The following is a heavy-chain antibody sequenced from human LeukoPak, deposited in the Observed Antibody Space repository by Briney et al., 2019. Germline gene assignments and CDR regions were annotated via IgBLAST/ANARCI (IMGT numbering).Heavy chain of an antibody. CDR1: GGSFSGYY. V-gene: IGHV4-34*01. CDR2: INHSGST. D-gene: IGHD5-18*01. Sequence: PSETLTLTCAVYGGSFSGYYWSWIRQPPGEGLEWIGEINHSGSTNYNPSLKSRVTISVDTSKNQFSLKLSSVTAADTAVYYCARGRDTAEGYWGQGTLVTVSS. CDR3: ARGRDTAEGY. J-gene: IGHJ4*02.